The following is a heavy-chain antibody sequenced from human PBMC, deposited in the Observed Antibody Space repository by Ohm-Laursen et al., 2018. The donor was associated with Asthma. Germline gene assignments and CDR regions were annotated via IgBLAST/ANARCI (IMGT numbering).Heavy chain of an antibody. CDR1: GFTVSSNY. V-gene: IGHV3-53*01. Sequence: SLRLSCTASGFTVSSNYMSWVRQAPGKGLEWVSVIYSGGSTYYADSVKGRFTISRDNAKNSLYLQMNSLRAEDTAVYYCARDNIVVVTALDYWGQGTLVTVSS. J-gene: IGHJ4*02. CDR3: ARDNIVVVTALDY. D-gene: IGHD2-21*02. CDR2: IYSGGST.